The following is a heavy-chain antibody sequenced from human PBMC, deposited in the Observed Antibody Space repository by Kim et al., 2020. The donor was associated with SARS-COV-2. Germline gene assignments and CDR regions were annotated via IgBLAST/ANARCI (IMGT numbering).Heavy chain of an antibody. CDR3: ARDLGYGLGLTGTNPDDYYYYYGMDV. CDR2: INAGNGNT. Sequence: ASVKVSCKASGYTFTSYAMHWVRQAPGQRLEWMGWINAGNGNTKYSQKFQGRVTITRDTSASTAYMELSSLRSEDTAVYYCARDLGYGLGLTGTNPDDYYYYYGMDVWGQGTTVTVSS. D-gene: IGHD1-20*01. CDR1: GYTFTSYA. J-gene: IGHJ6*02. V-gene: IGHV1-3*01.